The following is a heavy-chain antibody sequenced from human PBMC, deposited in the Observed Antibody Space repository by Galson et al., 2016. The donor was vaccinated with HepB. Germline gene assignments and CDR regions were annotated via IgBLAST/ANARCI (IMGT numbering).Heavy chain of an antibody. CDR2: IYPGDSDT. V-gene: IGHV5-51*01. Sequence: SGAEVNKPGESLKISCKGSGYSFTSYWIAWVRQMPGKGLEWMGIIYPGDSDTRYTPSFQGQVTISADKSISTAYLQWSSLKASDTAIYYCARHFYGARSGGDYWGQGTLVTVSS. J-gene: IGHJ4*02. CDR3: ARHFYGARSGGDY. D-gene: IGHD1-26*01. CDR1: GYSFTSYW.